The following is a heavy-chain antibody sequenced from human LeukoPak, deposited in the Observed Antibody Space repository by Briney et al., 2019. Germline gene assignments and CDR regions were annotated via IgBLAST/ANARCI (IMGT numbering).Heavy chain of an antibody. J-gene: IGHJ4*02. V-gene: IGHV4-59*08. CDR1: GGSISSYY. D-gene: IGHD3/OR15-3a*01. CDR2: IYYSGST. Sequence: SETLSLTCTVSGGSISSYYWSWIRQPPGKGLEWIGHIYYSGSTNYNPSLKSRVTISVDTSKNQFSLKLSSVTAADTAIYFCARSEINDYMNFWGQGLQVIVSS. CDR3: ARSEINDYMNF.